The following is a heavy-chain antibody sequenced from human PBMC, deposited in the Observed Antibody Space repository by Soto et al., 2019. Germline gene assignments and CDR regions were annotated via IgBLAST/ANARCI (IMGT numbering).Heavy chain of an antibody. D-gene: IGHD6-13*01. CDR2: ISYDGSNK. CDR3: AKDRDIAAAFHYYYYYGMDV. CDR1: GFTFSSYG. V-gene: IGHV3-30*18. Sequence: QVQLVESGGGVVQPGRSLRLSCAASGFTFSSYGMHWVRQAPGKGLEWVAVISYDGSNKYYADSVKGRFTISRDNSKNTLYLQMHSLRAEDTAVYYCAKDRDIAAAFHYYYYYGMDVWGQGTTVTVSS. J-gene: IGHJ6*02.